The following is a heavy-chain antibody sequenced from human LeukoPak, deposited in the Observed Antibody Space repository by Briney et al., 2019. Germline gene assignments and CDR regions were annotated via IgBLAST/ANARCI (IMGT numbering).Heavy chain of an antibody. CDR1: GFIFSDYN. V-gene: IGHV3-43*02. D-gene: IGHD5/OR15-5a*01. CDR3: AKDVSGSIDS. Sequence: PGGSLRLSCAASGFIFSDYNMHWVRQVPGKGLEWASIISGDGGRTSYADSVKGRVTISRDNSKNFLYLQTNSLRTEDTAFYYCAKDVSGSIDSWGQGTLVTVSS. CDR2: ISGDGGRT. J-gene: IGHJ4*02.